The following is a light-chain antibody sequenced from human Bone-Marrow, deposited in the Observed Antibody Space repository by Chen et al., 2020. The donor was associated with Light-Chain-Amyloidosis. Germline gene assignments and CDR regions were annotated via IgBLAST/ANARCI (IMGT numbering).Light chain of an antibody. J-gene: IGLJ2*01. CDR1: ELPTKY. CDR2: RDT. Sequence: SYELTQPPSVSGSPGQTARSTCSGDELPTKYADWYQQEPAQAPVLVIHRDTERPSGISERFSGSSSGTTATLTISGVQAEDEADYHCQSADSSGTYEVIFGGGTKLTVL. V-gene: IGLV3-25*03. CDR3: QSADSSGTYEVI.